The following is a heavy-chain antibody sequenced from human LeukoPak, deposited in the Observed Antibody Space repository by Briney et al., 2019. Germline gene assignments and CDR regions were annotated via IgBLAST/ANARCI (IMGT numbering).Heavy chain of an antibody. Sequence: KPSETLSLTCTVSGVSISSYYWSWVRQPPGKGLEWLGYIYYRGNTNYNPSLKSRVTISVDTSKNQFSLKLTSETAADTAVYYCARDDPRVGAYFDYWGQGTLVTVSS. CDR1: GVSISSYY. CDR3: ARDDPRVGAYFDY. V-gene: IGHV4-59*01. D-gene: IGHD1-26*01. CDR2: IYYRGNT. J-gene: IGHJ4*02.